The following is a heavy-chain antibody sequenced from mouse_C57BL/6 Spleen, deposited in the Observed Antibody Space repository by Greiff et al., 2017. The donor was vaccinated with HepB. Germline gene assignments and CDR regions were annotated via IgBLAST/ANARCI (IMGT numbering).Heavy chain of an antibody. V-gene: IGHV5-9-1*02. D-gene: IGHD1-1*01. J-gene: IGHJ2*01. Sequence: DVMLVESGEGLVKPGGSLKLSCAASGFTFSSYAMSWVRQTPEKRLEWVAYISSGGDYIYYADTVKGRFTISRDNARNTLYLQMISLKSEDTAMYYCTRGGYYGFDYWGQGTTLTVSS. CDR3: TRGGYYGFDY. CDR2: ISSGGDYI. CDR1: GFTFSSYA.